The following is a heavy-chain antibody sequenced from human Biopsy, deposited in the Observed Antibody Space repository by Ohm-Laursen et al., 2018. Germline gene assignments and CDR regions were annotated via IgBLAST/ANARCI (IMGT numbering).Heavy chain of an antibody. J-gene: IGHJ3*02. Sequence: GASVKVSCKASAYTLTEYYLHWVRQAPGQGLEWMGWINPDSGGTNYAQKFQGRVTMTRDTSISTVQMELSSLRSDDTAVYYCARVGFSSTWPPDRHDAFDIWGQGTMVTVSS. CDR3: ARVGFSSTWPPDRHDAFDI. CDR2: INPDSGGT. CDR1: AYTLTEYY. D-gene: IGHD6-13*01. V-gene: IGHV1-2*02.